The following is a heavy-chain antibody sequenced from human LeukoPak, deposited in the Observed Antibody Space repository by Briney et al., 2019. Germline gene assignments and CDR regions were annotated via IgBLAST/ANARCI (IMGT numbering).Heavy chain of an antibody. CDR3: ARDLVDYYGSGSVFYGMDV. J-gene: IGHJ6*04. V-gene: IGHV4-30-2*01. Sequence: SETLSLTCAVSGGSISSGGYSWSWIRQPPGKGLEWIGYIYHSGSTYYNPSLKSRVTISVDRSKNQFSLKLSSVTAADTAVYCCARDLVDYYGSGSVFYGMDVWGKGTTVTVSS. CDR1: GGSISSGGYS. CDR2: IYHSGST. D-gene: IGHD3-10*01.